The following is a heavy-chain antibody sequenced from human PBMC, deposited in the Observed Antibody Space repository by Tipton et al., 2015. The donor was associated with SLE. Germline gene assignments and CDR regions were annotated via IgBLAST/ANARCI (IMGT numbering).Heavy chain of an antibody. V-gene: IGHV4-59*01. CDR2: IYYSGTT. CDR1: GGSISTNY. Sequence: TLSLTCSVSGGSISTNYWIWIRQPPGKGLEWVGNIYYSGTTYYNPSLKSRVTISVDTSKNHLSLKMSSVTAADTAVYYCARVEELEMDAITGGSYSYYMDVWGKGTTVTVSS. D-gene: IGHD5-24*01. CDR3: ARVEELEMDAITGGSYSYYMDV. J-gene: IGHJ6*03.